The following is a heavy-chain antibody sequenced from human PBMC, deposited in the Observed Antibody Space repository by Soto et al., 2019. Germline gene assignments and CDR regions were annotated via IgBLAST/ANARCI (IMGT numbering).Heavy chain of an antibody. J-gene: IGHJ4*02. V-gene: IGHV3-48*03. Sequence: PVGSLRLSCAASGFTFSSYGMDWVRQAPGKGLEWVSYISSSGSPIYYADSVKGRFTISRDNARNSLYLQMNSLRDEDTALYYCARDLSMVRGVVDYWGQGILVTVSS. CDR3: ARDLSMVRGVVDY. D-gene: IGHD3-10*01. CDR2: ISSSGSPI. CDR1: GFTFSSYG.